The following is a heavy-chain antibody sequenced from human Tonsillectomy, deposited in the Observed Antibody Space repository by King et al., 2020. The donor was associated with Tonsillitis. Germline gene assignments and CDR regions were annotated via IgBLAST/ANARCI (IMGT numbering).Heavy chain of an antibody. V-gene: IGHV2-70*04. Sequence: VTLKESGPALVKPTQTLTLTCTFSGFSLSTDEMRVNWVRQPPGKALEWLARIDWDDEKFYSTSLKTRLTISRDTSKNQVVLRMTNMDPGDTATYYCTRSQAGSNWFDPWGRGTLVTVSS. CDR2: IDWDDEK. J-gene: IGHJ5*02. CDR1: GFSLSTDEMR. CDR3: TRSQAGSNWFDP.